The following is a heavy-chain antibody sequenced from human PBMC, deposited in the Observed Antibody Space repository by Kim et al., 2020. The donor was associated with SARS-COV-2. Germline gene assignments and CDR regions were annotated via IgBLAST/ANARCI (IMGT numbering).Heavy chain of an antibody. CDR3: ARPKYSSSWYNFDY. J-gene: IGHJ4*02. D-gene: IGHD6-13*01. CDR2: ISYDGSNK. CDR1: GFTFSSYA. Sequence: GRSLRLSCAASGFTFSSYAMHWVRQAPGKGLEWVAVISYDGSNKYYADSVKGRFTISRDNSKNTLYLQMNSLRAEDTAVYYCARPKYSSSWYNFDYWGQG. V-gene: IGHV3-30*04.